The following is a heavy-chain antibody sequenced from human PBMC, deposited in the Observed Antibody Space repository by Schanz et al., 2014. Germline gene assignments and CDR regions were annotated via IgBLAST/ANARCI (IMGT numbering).Heavy chain of an antibody. Sequence: EVQLVESGGGLVQPGGSLRLSCAASGFTFSGYWMTWVRQSPGKGLEWVATISQDGTEKYYVDSVKGRFTISRDNAKNSLFVQMNSLRVEDTAVYYCARSYHDDDDYTRALDMWGQGTMVTVSS. V-gene: IGHV3-7*01. CDR2: ISQDGTEK. J-gene: IGHJ3*02. D-gene: IGHD3-16*01. CDR1: GFTFSGYW. CDR3: ARSYHDDDDYTRALDM.